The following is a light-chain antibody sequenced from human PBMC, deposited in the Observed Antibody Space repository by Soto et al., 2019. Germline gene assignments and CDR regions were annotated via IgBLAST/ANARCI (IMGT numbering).Light chain of an antibody. CDR2: GAF. CDR3: QQRSNWPPLT. CDR1: QSISDT. V-gene: IGKV3-15*01. J-gene: IGKJ5*01. Sequence: EIVMTQSPATLSVSPGGRATLSCRASQSISDTLAWYQQKPGQAPRLLIYGAFTRAAGVPARFSGSGSGTEFTLTISSLQPDDFAVYYCQQRSNWPPLTFGQGTRLEI.